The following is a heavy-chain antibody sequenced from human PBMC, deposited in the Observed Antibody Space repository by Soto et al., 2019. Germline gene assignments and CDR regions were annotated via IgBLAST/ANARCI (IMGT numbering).Heavy chain of an antibody. CDR2: IYYSGST. D-gene: IGHD1-26*01. Sequence: VQLQESGPGLVKPSETLSLTCTVSGGSISSYYWSWIRQPPGKGLEWIGYIYYSGSTNYNPSLXSXAXIXXDTSKTQFSLKLSSVTAADTAVYYCARRDAGNFDYWGQGTLVTVSS. CDR3: ARRDAGNFDY. CDR1: GGSISSYY. V-gene: IGHV4-59*01. J-gene: IGHJ4*02.